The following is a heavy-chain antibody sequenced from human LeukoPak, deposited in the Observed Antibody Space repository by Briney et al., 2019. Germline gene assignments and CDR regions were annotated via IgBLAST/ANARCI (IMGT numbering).Heavy chain of an antibody. CDR2: ISYDGSNK. V-gene: IGHV3-30*04. CDR3: ARELGPVYYDILTGYYMDY. J-gene: IGHJ4*02. Sequence: PGGSLRLSCAASGFTFSSYAMHWVRQAPGKGLEWVAVISYDGSNKYYADSVKGRFTISRDNSKNTLYLQMNSLRAEDTAVYYCARELGPVYYDILTGYYMDYWGQGTLVTVSS. D-gene: IGHD3-9*01. CDR1: GFTFSSYA.